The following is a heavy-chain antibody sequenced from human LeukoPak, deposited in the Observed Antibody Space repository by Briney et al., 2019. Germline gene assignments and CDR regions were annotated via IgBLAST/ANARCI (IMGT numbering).Heavy chain of an antibody. V-gene: IGHV3-23*01. D-gene: IGHD6-19*01. CDR3: AKDSTTVAGPFLNYYFDY. CDR1: GFTLINYW. Sequence: PGGSLRLSCAASGFTLINYWMSWVRQAPGKGLEWVSAISGSGGSTYYADSVKGRFTISRDNSKNTLYLQMNSLRAEDTAVYYCAKDSTTVAGPFLNYYFDYWGQGTLVTVSS. CDR2: ISGSGGST. J-gene: IGHJ4*02.